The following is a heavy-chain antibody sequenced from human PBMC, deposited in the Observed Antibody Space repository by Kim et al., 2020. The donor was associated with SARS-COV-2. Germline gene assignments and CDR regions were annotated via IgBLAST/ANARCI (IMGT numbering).Heavy chain of an antibody. V-gene: IGHV3-30*04. CDR2: ISYDGSNK. Sequence: GGSLRLSCAASGFTFSSYAMHWVRQAPGKGLEWVAVISYDGSNKYYADSVKGRFTISRDNSKNTLYLQMNSLRAEDTAVYYCARDLLRWLFSSESYYFDSWGQRALVTVSS. D-gene: IGHD3-22*01. CDR3: ARDLLRWLFSSESYYFDS. CDR1: GFTFSSYA. J-gene: IGHJ4*02.